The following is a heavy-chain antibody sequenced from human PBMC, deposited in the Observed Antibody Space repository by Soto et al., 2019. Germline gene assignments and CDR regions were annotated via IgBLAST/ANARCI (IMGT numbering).Heavy chain of an antibody. Sequence: QLQLQESGPGLVKPSETLSLTCTVSGGSISSSSFHWGWIRQPPGKGLEWIGSIYYSGSTYYSPSLKSRVTISVDTSKNQFSLKLSSVTAADTAVYYCAGRERAVGTDWWFDPWGQGTLVTVSS. D-gene: IGHD6-13*01. CDR3: AGRERAVGTDWWFDP. V-gene: IGHV4-39*01. J-gene: IGHJ5*02. CDR1: GGSISSSSFH. CDR2: IYYSGST.